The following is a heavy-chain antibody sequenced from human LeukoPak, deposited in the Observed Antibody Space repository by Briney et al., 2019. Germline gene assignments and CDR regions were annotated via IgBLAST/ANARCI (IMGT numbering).Heavy chain of an antibody. Sequence: SETLSLTCTVSGGSISSSSYYWGWIRQPPGKGLEWIGSIYYSGSTYYNPSLKSRVTISVDTSKNQFSLKLSSVTAADTAVYYCAKYYYGSGSYPFDPWGQGTLVTVSS. CDR3: AKYYYGSGSYPFDP. CDR1: GGSISSSSYY. J-gene: IGHJ5*02. D-gene: IGHD3-10*01. CDR2: IYYSGST. V-gene: IGHV4-39*01.